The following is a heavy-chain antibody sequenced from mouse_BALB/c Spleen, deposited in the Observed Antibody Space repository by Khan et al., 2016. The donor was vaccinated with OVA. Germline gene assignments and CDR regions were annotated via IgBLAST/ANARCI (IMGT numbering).Heavy chain of an antibody. CDR1: GFSLSRYN. Sequence: QVRLQQSGPGLVAPSQSLSITCTVSGFSLSRYNIHWVRQPPGKGLEWLGMIWGGGGTDYNSTLKSRLSISKGNSKSQVFLKMNSLQTDDSAMYYCARAYYRYDGYYAMDYWGQGTSVTVSS. J-gene: IGHJ4*01. CDR2: IWGGGGT. D-gene: IGHD2-14*01. V-gene: IGHV2-6-4*01. CDR3: ARAYYRYDGYYAMDY.